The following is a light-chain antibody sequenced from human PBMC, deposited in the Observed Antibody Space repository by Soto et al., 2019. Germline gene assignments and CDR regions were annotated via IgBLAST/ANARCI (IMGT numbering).Light chain of an antibody. J-gene: IGLJ2*01. CDR1: SSDVGGYNY. CDR2: DVS. CDR3: SSYTSSSAFYVV. V-gene: IGLV2-14*01. Sequence: QSALTQPASVSGSPGQSITISCTGPSSDVGGYNYVSWYQQHPGKAPKLMIYDVSNRPSGVSNRFSGSKSGNTASLTISGLQAEDEADYYCSSYTSSSAFYVVFGGGTKQTVL.